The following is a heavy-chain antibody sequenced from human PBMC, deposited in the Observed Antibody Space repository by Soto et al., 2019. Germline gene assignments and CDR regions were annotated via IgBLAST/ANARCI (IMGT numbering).Heavy chain of an antibody. V-gene: IGHV3-23*01. CDR3: AKEAHAYYDSRGYYSYFDY. J-gene: IGHJ4*02. D-gene: IGHD3-22*01. Sequence: ETLSLTCAVYGGSFSGYYWSWVRQAPGKGLEWVSAISGSGGSTYYADSVKGRFTISRGNSKNTLYLQMNSLRAEDTAVYYCAKEAHAYYDSRGYYSYFDYWGQGTLVTVSS. CDR1: GGSFSGYY. CDR2: ISGSGGST.